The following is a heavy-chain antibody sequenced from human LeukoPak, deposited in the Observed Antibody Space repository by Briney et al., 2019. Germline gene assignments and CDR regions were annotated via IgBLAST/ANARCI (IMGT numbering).Heavy chain of an antibody. J-gene: IGHJ3*02. V-gene: IGHV3-23*01. D-gene: IGHD3-22*01. CDR2: ISDSGGRT. CDR3: ARVARYYDSSGYYFGAFDI. CDR1: GFSFSSYA. Sequence: GGSLRLSCAASGFSFSSYALSWVRQAPGRGLEWVSAISDSGGRTYYADFVKGRFTISRDNSENTLFLQMSSLRAEDTAVYYCARVARYYDSSGYYFGAFDIWGQGTMVTVSS.